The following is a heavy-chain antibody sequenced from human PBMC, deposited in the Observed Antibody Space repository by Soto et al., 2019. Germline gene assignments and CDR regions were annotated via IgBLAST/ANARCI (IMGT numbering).Heavy chain of an antibody. CDR1: GGSISSYY. Sequence: QVQLQESGPGLVKPSETLSLTCTVSGGSISSYYWGWIRQPPGKGLEWIGYIYYSGSTNYNPSLKSRVTISVDTSKNQFSLKLSSVTAADTAVYYCARRMGGYNYLFDYWGQGTLVTVSS. J-gene: IGHJ4*02. CDR2: IYYSGST. D-gene: IGHD5-12*01. V-gene: IGHV4-59*08. CDR3: ARRMGGYNYLFDY.